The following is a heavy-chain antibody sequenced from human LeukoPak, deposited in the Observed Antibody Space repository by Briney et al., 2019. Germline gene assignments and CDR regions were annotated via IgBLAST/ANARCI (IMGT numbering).Heavy chain of an antibody. CDR2: INHSGST. V-gene: IGHV4-34*01. Sequence: SETLSLTCAVYGGSFSGYYWSWIRQPPGKGLEWIGEINHSGSTNYNPSLKSRVTISVDTSKNQFSLKLSSVTAADTAVYYCARRYAKYGSGSYQYYFDYWGQGTLVTVSS. D-gene: IGHD3-10*01. CDR3: ARRYAKYGSGSYQYYFDY. CDR1: GGSFSGYY. J-gene: IGHJ4*02.